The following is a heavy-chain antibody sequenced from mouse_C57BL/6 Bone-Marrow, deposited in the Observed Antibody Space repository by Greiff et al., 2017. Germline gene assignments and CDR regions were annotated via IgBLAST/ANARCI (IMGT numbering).Heavy chain of an antibody. V-gene: IGHV14-4*01. Sequence: VQLQQSGAELVRPGASVKLSCTASGFNIKDDYMHWVKQRPEQGLEWIGWIDPENGDTEYASKFQGKATITADTSSNTAYLQLSSLTSEDTAVYYCTTRGDGSRSFAYWGQGTLVTGSA. J-gene: IGHJ3*01. CDR2: IDPENGDT. D-gene: IGHD1-1*01. CDR1: GFNIKDDY. CDR3: TTRGDGSRSFAY.